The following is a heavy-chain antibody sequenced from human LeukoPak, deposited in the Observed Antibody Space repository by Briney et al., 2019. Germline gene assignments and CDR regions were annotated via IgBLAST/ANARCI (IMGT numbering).Heavy chain of an antibody. CDR2: INSDGCST. D-gene: IGHD2-15*01. V-gene: IGHV3-74*01. J-gene: IGHJ4*02. CDR1: GFTFSSYW. Sequence: GGSLRLSCAASGFTFSSYWMHWVRQAPGKGLVWVSRINSDGCSTSYADSVKGRFTISRDNAKNTLYLQMNSLRAEDTAVYYCAAQYCSGGSCYPRYWGQGTLVTVSS. CDR3: AAQYCSGGSCYPRY.